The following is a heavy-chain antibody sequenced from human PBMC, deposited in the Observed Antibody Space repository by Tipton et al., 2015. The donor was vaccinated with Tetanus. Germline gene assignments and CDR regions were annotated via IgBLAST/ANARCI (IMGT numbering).Heavy chain of an antibody. CDR1: GDSIATSSNH. CDR2: VHYTGRT. Sequence: LSLTCTVSGDSIATSSNHWGWIRQSPEKGLEWIGNVHYTGRTFYNPSVKRRVTVSVDTSKNLFSLSLSSVTATDTAVYYCARRLAGPGGHFDSWGQGALVSV. V-gene: IGHV4-39*01. CDR3: ARRLAGPGGHFDS. D-gene: IGHD3-3*02. J-gene: IGHJ4*02.